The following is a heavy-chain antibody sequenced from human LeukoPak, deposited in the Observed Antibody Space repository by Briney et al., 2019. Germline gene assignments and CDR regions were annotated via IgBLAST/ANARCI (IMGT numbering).Heavy chain of an antibody. V-gene: IGHV3-21*01. CDR2: ISSSSSYI. Sequence: PGGSLRLSCAASGFTFSSYSMNWVRQAPGKGLEWVSSISSSSSYIYYAESVKGRFTISRDNAKNSLYLQMNSLRAEDTAVYYCARGAYYYDSSGYYRNWFDPWGQGTLVTVSS. J-gene: IGHJ5*02. CDR3: ARGAYYYDSSGYYRNWFDP. CDR1: GFTFSSYS. D-gene: IGHD3-22*01.